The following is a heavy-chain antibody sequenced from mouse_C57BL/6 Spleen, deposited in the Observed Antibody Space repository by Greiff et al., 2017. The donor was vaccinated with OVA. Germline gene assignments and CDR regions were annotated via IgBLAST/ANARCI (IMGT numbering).Heavy chain of an antibody. V-gene: IGHV1-82*01. CDR2: IYPGDGDT. J-gene: IGHJ4*01. CDR3: ARAYYSNYDAMDY. Sequence: QVQLQQSGPELVKPGASVKISCKASGYAFSSSWMNWVKQRPGKGLEWIGRIYPGDGDTNYNGKFKGKATLTADKSSSTAYMQLGSLTSEDSAVYFCARAYYSNYDAMDYWGQGTSVTVSS. D-gene: IGHD2-5*01. CDR1: GYAFSSSW.